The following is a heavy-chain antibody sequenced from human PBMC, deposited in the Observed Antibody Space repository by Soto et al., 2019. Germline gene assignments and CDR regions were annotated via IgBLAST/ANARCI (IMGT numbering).Heavy chain of an antibody. D-gene: IGHD6-19*01. J-gene: IGHJ4*02. Sequence: GASVKVSCKASGYTFTSYDINWVRQATGQGLEWMGWMNPNSGNTGYAQKFQGRVTMTRNTSISTAYMELSSLRSEDTAVYYCASVPSGGSGWYGRVVYWGQGTLVPVSS. V-gene: IGHV1-8*01. CDR3: ASVPSGGSGWYGRVVY. CDR2: MNPNSGNT. CDR1: GYTFTSYD.